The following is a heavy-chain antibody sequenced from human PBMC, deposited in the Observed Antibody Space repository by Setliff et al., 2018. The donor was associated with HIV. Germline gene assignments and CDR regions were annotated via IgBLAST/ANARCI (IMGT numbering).Heavy chain of an antibody. V-gene: IGHV1-46*01. CDR3: ARGGIAAADKRDINF. D-gene: IGHD6-13*01. CDR1: GYIFTSYY. Sequence: ASMKVSCKASGYIFTSYYMHWVRQAPGQGLEWLGVINPSGGSTDYAQAFKDRVTMTKDTSTATVNMELRSLTSDDTAVYYCARGGIAAADKRDINFWGQGTMVTVSS. J-gene: IGHJ3*01. CDR2: INPSGGST.